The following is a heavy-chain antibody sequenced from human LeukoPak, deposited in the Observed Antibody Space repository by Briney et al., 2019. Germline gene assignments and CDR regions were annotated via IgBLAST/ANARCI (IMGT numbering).Heavy chain of an antibody. CDR2: IYYSGST. CDR1: GASISSGDYY. CDR3: ARAARDSSGWYAIYYYYYYMDV. D-gene: IGHD6-19*01. J-gene: IGHJ6*03. Sequence: SEALSLTCTVSGASISSGDYYWSWIRQPPGKGLEWIGYIYYSGSTYYNPSLKSRVTISVDTSKNQFSLKLSSVTAADTAVYYCARAARDSSGWYAIYYYYYYMDVWGKGTTVTVSS. V-gene: IGHV4-30-4*08.